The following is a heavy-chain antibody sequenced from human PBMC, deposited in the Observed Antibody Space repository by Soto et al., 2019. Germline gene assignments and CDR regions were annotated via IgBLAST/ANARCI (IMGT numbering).Heavy chain of an antibody. CDR1: GDIVSSNNAA. CDR3: GRDPVAGTH. J-gene: IGHJ4*02. V-gene: IGHV6-1*01. CDR2: TYYRSKWYF. D-gene: IGHD6-19*01. Sequence: PSQTLSLTCVISGDIVSSNNAAWNWIRQSPSRGLEWLGRTYYRSKWYFDYAVSVKSRITIKSDISKNQFSLQLNSVTPEDTAVYYCGRDPVAGTHWGQGILVTVSS.